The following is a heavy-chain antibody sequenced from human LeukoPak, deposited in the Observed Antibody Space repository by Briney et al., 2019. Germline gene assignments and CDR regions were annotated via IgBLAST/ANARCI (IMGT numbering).Heavy chain of an antibody. D-gene: IGHD1-26*01. V-gene: IGHV3-23*01. CDR1: GFTFSSYA. CDR3: AKDGGSYQFDY. J-gene: IGHJ4*02. CDR2: ISGSGGST. Sequence: GGSLRLSCAASGFTFSSYAMSWVRQAPGKGLEWVSAISGSGGSTYYADSVKGRFTISRDNSKNTLYLQMNSLRVEDTAVYFCAKDGGSYQFDYWGQGTLVTVSS.